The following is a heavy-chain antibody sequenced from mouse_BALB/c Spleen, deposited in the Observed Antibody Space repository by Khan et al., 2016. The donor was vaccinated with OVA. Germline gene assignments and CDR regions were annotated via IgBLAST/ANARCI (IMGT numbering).Heavy chain of an antibody. CDR1: GFSLSRYN. CDR3: ARAYYRYDGYYAMDF. CDR2: IWGGGVT. D-gene: IGHD2-14*01. V-gene: IGHV2-6-4*01. J-gene: IGHJ4*01. Sequence: QVQLKQSGPGLVAPSQSLSITCTVSGFSLSRYNIHWVRQPPGKGLEWLGMIWGGGVTDYNSTLKSRLSINKDNSKSQVFLIMNSLQTDDTAMYYCARAYYRYDGYYAMDFWGQGTSVTVSS.